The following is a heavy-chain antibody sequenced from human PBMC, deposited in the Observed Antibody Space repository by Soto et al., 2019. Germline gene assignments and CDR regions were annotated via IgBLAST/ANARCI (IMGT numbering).Heavy chain of an antibody. CDR2: INHSGST. CDR3: ARNRYGDYYYYYMDV. V-gene: IGHV4-34*01. Sequence: SETLSLTCAVYGGSFSGYYWSWIRQPPGKGLEWIGEINHSGSTNYNPSLKSRVTISVDTSKNQFSLKLSSVTAADTAVYYCARNRYGDYYYYYMDVWGKGTTVTVSS. J-gene: IGHJ6*03. D-gene: IGHD4-17*01. CDR1: GGSFSGYY.